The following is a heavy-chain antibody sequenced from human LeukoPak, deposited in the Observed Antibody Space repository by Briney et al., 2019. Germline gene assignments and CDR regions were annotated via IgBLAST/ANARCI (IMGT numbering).Heavy chain of an antibody. CDR2: IIPIFGTA. Sequence: SVKVSCKASGGTFNSYAISWVRQAPGQGLEWMGGIIPIFGTANYAQKFQGRVTITTDESTGTAYLELSSLRSEDTAVYYCAGAAKQLGHDTNWFDRWGQGTLVTVSS. J-gene: IGHJ5*02. CDR1: GGTFNSYA. V-gene: IGHV1-69*05. CDR3: AGAAKQLGHDTNWFDR. D-gene: IGHD6-6*01.